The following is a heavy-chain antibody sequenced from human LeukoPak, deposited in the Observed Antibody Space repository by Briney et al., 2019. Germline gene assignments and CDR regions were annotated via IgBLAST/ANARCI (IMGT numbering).Heavy chain of an antibody. J-gene: IGHJ6*03. CDR3: ARDMQVLRFLESYYYYYMDV. D-gene: IGHD3-3*01. V-gene: IGHV3-48*01. CDR2: ISSSSSTI. CDR1: GFTFSSYS. Sequence: GGSLRLSCAASGFTFSSYSMNWVRQAPGKGLEWVSYISSSSSTIYYADSVKGRFTISRDNAKNSLYLQMNSLRAEDTAVYYCARDMQVLRFLESYYYYYMDVWGKGTTVTVSS.